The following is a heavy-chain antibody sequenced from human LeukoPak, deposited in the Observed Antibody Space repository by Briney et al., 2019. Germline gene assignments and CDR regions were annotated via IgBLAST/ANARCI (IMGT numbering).Heavy chain of an antibody. V-gene: IGHV3-7*01. J-gene: IGHJ4*02. Sequence: GGSLRLSRAASGFTFSSYAMSWVRQAPGKGLEWVANIKQDGSDKYYVDSVKSRFTISRDNAKNPLYLQMTTLRAEDTAVYYCARGGGNFDQWGQGTLVTVSS. CDR1: GFTFSSYA. CDR2: IKQDGSDK. CDR3: ARGGGNFDQ. D-gene: IGHD2-15*01.